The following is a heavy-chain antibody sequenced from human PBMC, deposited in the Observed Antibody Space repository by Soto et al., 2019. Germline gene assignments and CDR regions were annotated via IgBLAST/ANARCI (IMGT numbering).Heavy chain of an antibody. V-gene: IGHV3-7*01. CDR3: ARSDRSGYLDY. D-gene: IGHD3-22*01. Sequence: GGSLRLSCAASGFTFSAYWMSWVRQAPGKGLEWVANIKYDASEKKYVDSVKGRFTVSRDNAKNSLDLQMNSLRAEDTAVYYCARSDRSGYLDYWGRGTLVTVSS. CDR2: IKYDASEK. CDR1: GFTFSAYW. J-gene: IGHJ4*02.